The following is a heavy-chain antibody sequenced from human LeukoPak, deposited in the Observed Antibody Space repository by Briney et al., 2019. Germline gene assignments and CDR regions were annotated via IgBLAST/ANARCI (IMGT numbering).Heavy chain of an antibody. V-gene: IGHV3-30*02. J-gene: IGHJ4*02. CDR2: LRYDGSNQ. CDR3: ARDDPHYDILTGYYPIDS. CDR1: GFTFIRNG. D-gene: IGHD3-9*01. Sequence: PGRSLRLSCAASGFTFIRNGMHWVRQAPGKGLEWVAFLRYDGSNQYYADSVQGRFTISRDNSKNTLYLQMYSLRAEDTAVYYCARDDPHYDILTGYYPIDSWGQGTLVTVSS.